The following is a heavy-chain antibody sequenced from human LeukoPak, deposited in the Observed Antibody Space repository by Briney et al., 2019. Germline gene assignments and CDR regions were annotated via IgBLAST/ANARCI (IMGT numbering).Heavy chain of an antibody. J-gene: IGHJ4*02. CDR1: GGSISSSSYY. D-gene: IGHD3-9*01. V-gene: IGHV4-39*01. Sequence: KPSETLSLTCTVSGGSISSSSYYWGWIRQPPGKGLEWIGSIYYSGSTYYNPSLKSRVTISVDTSKNQFSLKLSSVTAADTAVYYCARSRNRLRYLDWLADYWGQGTLVTVSS. CDR3: ARSRNRLRYLDWLADY. CDR2: IYYSGST.